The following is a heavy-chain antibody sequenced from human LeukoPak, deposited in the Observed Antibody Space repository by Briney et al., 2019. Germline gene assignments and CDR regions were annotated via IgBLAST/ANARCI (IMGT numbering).Heavy chain of an antibody. Sequence: GGSLRLSCATSGFTFSSYSMNWVRQAPGKGLEWVSSISSSSSYIYYADSVKGRFTISRDNAKNSLYLQMNSLRAEDTAVYYCARDWPTIAAAGTIPEYFQHWGQGTLVTVSS. J-gene: IGHJ1*01. CDR2: ISSSSSYI. CDR3: ARDWPTIAAAGTIPEYFQH. CDR1: GFTFSSYS. V-gene: IGHV3-21*01. D-gene: IGHD6-13*01.